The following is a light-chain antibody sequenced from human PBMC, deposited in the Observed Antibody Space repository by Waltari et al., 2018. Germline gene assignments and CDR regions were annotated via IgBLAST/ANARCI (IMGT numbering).Light chain of an antibody. CDR2: EDT. Sequence: QSALTQPASVSGSPGQSITISCTGTSSDVGSYNLVSWYQHFPDEAPKLIIYEDTKRPPGVSTRFSGSKSGHTASLTISGLQTEDEADYYCCSYAGSYTLVFGGGTKVTAL. V-gene: IGLV2-23*01. J-gene: IGLJ3*02. CDR1: SSDVGSYNL. CDR3: CSYAGSYTLV.